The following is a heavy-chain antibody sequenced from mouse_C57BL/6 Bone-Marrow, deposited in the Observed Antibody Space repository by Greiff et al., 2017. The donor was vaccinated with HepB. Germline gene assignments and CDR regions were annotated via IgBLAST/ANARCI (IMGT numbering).Heavy chain of an antibody. V-gene: IGHV1-22*01. J-gene: IGHJ4*01. D-gene: IGHD2-3*01. Sequence: VQLQQSGPELVKPGASVQMSCKASGYTFTDYNMHWVKQSHGKSLEWIGYINPNNGGTSYNQKFKGKATLTVNKSSSTAYMELRSLTSADSAVYYCAKDGYYGVIYAMDYRGQGTSVTVSS. CDR2: INPNNGGT. CDR3: AKDGYYGVIYAMDY. CDR1: GYTFTDYN.